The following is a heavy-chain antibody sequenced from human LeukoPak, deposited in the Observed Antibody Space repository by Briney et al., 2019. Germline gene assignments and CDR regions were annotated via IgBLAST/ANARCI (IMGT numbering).Heavy chain of an antibody. CDR1: GGTFSSYA. CDR3: ARVFGVVPAARFDP. CDR2: IIPIFGTA. V-gene: IGHV1-69*06. Sequence: SVKVSCKASGGTFSSYAISWVRQAPGQGLEWRGGIIPIFGTANYAQKFQGRVTITADKSTSTAYMEMSSLRFEDTAVYYCARVFGVVPAARFDPWGQGTLVTVSS. J-gene: IGHJ5*02. D-gene: IGHD2-2*01.